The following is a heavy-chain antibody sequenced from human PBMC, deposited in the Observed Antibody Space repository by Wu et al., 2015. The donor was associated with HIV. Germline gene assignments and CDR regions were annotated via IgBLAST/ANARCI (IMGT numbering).Heavy chain of an antibody. CDR1: GGTFSTYT. J-gene: IGHJ6*02. CDR2: IIPIVGTT. CDR3: ARGALWLVDRGKGLGV. V-gene: IGHV1-69*12. Sequence: QVQLVQSGAEVKKPGSSVKVSCKAFGGTFSTYTISWVRQAPGQGLEWMGGIIPIVGTTHYAQKFQGRVTITADESTYTAYMEISTLRSDDTAVYYCARGALWLVDRGKGLGVWGQGTTVAVSS. D-gene: IGHD2-15*01.